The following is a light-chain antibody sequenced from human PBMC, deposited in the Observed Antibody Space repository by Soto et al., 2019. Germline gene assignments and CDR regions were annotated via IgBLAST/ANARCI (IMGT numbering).Light chain of an antibody. Sequence: QSALTQPPSASGSPGQSVTISCTGTTSDVGAYNYVSWYQQHPGKAPKLMIYEVTKRPSGVPDRFSGSKSANTASLTVSGLQAEDEADYYCSSYAGNNNYVFGTGIKLTVL. J-gene: IGLJ1*01. V-gene: IGLV2-8*01. CDR2: EVT. CDR3: SSYAGNNNYV. CDR1: TSDVGAYNY.